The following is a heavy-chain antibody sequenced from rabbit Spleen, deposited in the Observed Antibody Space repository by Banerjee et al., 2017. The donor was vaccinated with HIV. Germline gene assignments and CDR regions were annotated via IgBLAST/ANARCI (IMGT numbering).Heavy chain of an antibody. CDR3: ARDTSSSFSSYGMDL. Sequence: EESGGDLVKPGASLTLTCTASGIDFSSDSYMCWVRQAPGKGLEWIACIEAGSSGFTYFASWAKGRFTISKTSSTTVTLQMTSLTAADTATYFCARDTSSSFSSYGMDLWGPGTLVTVS. CDR2: IEAGSSGFT. V-gene: IGHV1S40*01. D-gene: IGHD1-1*01. CDR1: GIDFSSDSY. J-gene: IGHJ6*01.